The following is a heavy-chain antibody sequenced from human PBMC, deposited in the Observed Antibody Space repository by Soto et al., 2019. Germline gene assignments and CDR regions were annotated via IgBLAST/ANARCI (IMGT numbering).Heavy chain of an antibody. CDR1: GFTFSSYG. V-gene: IGHV3-33*01. CDR2: IWYDGSNK. CDR3: ARGGYYYDSSGYYYPKGY. Sequence: GGSLRLSCAASGFTFSSYGMHWVRQAPGKGLEWVAVIWYDGSNKYYADSVKGRFTISRDNSKNTLYLQMNSLRAEDTAVYYCARGGYYYDSSGYYYPKGYWGQGTLVTVSS. J-gene: IGHJ4*02. D-gene: IGHD3-22*01.